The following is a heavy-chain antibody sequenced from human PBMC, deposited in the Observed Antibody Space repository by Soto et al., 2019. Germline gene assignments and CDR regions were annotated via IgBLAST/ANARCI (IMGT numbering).Heavy chain of an antibody. D-gene: IGHD3-10*01. V-gene: IGHV3-30-3*01. Sequence: QPGGSLRLSCAASGFTFSSYAMHWVRQAPGKWLEWVAVISSDGSSKNYADSVKGRFTISRDSSKNTLYLQMSSLRAEDTAVFHCARALGANYCGSGLALGPFDPWGQGXLVTVYS. CDR3: ARALGANYCGSGLALGPFDP. CDR2: ISSDGSSK. J-gene: IGHJ5*02. CDR1: GFTFSSYA.